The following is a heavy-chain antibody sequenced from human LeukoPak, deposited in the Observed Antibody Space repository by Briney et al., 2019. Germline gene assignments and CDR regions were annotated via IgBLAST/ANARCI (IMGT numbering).Heavy chain of an antibody. CDR1: GGTFSSYA. V-gene: IGHV1-69*05. D-gene: IGHD1-1*01. Sequence: SVKVSCKASGGTFSSYAISWVRQAPGQGLEWMGGIIPIFRTTNYAQKFQDRVTMTTDTSTSTAYMELRSLRSDDTAVYYCARRKSPTGTTGYYYYYMDVWGKGTTVTVSS. CDR3: ARRKSPTGTTGYYYYYMDV. J-gene: IGHJ6*03. CDR2: IIPIFRTT.